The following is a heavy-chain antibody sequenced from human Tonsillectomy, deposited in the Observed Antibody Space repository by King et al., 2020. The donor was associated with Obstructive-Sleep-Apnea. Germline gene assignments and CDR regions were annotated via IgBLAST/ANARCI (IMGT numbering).Heavy chain of an antibody. D-gene: IGHD1-1*01. CDR2: ISGSGHAT. J-gene: IGHJ4*02. CDR3: AKPYAPGNFSSYFDY. Sequence: VQLVESGGGLVQPGGSLRLSCAASQFTFSDHPMIWVRQAPGKGLEWVSAISGSGHATYYADSVKGRFTISRDNSQNTLFLQMSSLRAADTAMYYCAKPYAPGNFSSYFDYWGQGSLVTVSS. CDR1: QFTFSDHP. V-gene: IGHV3-23*04.